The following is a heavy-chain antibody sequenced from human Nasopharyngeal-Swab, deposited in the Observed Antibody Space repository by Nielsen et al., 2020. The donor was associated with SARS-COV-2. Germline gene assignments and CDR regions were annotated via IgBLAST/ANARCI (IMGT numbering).Heavy chain of an antibody. D-gene: IGHD5-18*01. V-gene: IGHV1-69*04. CDR1: GGTFSNHA. Sequence: SVKVSCKDSGGTFSNHAISWVRQAPGQGLERMGRTIPILGLANYAQKFLGRVTITADKSTNTAYMELSSLRSEDTAVYYCARDTPEDTTLVTAYYYYLDVWGKGTSVTVSS. CDR3: ARDTPEDTTLVTAYYYYLDV. J-gene: IGHJ6*03. CDR2: TIPILGLA.